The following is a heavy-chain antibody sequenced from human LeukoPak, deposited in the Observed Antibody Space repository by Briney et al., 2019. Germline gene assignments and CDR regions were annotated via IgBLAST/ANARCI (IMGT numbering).Heavy chain of an antibody. V-gene: IGHV3-23*01. Sequence: PGGSLRLSCAASGFTFTNYAMAWVRQAPGKGLEWVSAISGSGAGTYYADSVKGRFTTSRDNSKNTLYLQMNSLRVEETAVYYCVKGSGGSRPYYFDYWGQGTLVTVSS. J-gene: IGHJ4*02. CDR2: ISGSGAGT. CDR3: VKGSGGSRPYYFDY. D-gene: IGHD6-6*01. CDR1: GFTFTNYA.